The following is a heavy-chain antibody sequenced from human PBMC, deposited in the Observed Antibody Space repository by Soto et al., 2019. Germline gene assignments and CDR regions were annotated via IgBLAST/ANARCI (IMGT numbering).Heavy chain of an antibody. Sequence: PGESLKISCKGSGYSFTSYWISWVRQMPGKGLEWMGRIDPSDSYTNYSPSFQGHVTISADKSISTAYLQWSSLKASDTAMYYCARPRGYSGYDFAAFDPWGQGTLVT. CDR3: ARPRGYSGYDFAAFDP. CDR1: GYSFTSYW. J-gene: IGHJ5*02. D-gene: IGHD5-12*01. V-gene: IGHV5-10-1*01. CDR2: IDPSDSYT.